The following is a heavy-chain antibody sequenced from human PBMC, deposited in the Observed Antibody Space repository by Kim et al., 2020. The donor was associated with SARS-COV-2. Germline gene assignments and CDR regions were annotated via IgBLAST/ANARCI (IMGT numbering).Heavy chain of an antibody. Sequence: SVKVSCKASGGTFSSYTISWVRQAPGQGLEWMGRIIPILGIANYAQKFQGRVTITADKSTSTAYMELSSLRSEDTAVYYCASGLYYYDSSGYYPFQHWGQGTLVTVSS. D-gene: IGHD3-22*01. V-gene: IGHV1-69*02. CDR2: IIPILGIA. J-gene: IGHJ1*01. CDR1: GGTFSSYT. CDR3: ASGLYYYDSSGYYPFQH.